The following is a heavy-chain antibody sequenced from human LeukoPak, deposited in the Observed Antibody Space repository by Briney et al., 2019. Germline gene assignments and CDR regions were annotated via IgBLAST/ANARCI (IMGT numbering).Heavy chain of an antibody. D-gene: IGHD4-17*01. CDR3: AKAHYDDYGDRFDY. CDR1: GFTCSSYA. CDR2: VSGSGSST. Sequence: GGSLRLSCAASGFTCSSYAMSWVRQAPGMGLEWVSAVSGSGSSTYYAASVKGRFTIFRDNSKNTLYLQVNSLRAEDTAVYYCAKAHYDDYGDRFDYWGQGTLVTVSS. V-gene: IGHV3-23*01. J-gene: IGHJ4*02.